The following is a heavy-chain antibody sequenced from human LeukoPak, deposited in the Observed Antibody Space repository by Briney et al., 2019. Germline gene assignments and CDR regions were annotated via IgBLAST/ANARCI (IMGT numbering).Heavy chain of an antibody. J-gene: IGHJ4*02. CDR2: IYYSGST. D-gene: IGHD3-10*01. Sequence: PSETLSLTCTVPGGSISSYYWSWIRQPPGKGLEWIGYIYYSGSTNYNPSLKSRVTISVDTSKNQFSLKLSSVTAADTAVYYCARHRGGYYFDYWGQGTLVTVSS. V-gene: IGHV4-59*08. CDR3: ARHRGGYYFDY. CDR1: GGSISSYY.